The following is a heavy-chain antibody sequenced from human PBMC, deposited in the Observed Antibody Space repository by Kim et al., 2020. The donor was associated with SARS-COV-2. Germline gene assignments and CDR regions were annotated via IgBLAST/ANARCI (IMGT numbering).Heavy chain of an antibody. J-gene: IGHJ4*02. V-gene: IGHV4-34*01. CDR3: ARGRRLPGDY. D-gene: IGHD4-17*01. Sequence: STNYNPTLKSRVTISVDTSKNQFSLKLSSVTAADTAVYYWARGRRLPGDYWGQGTLVTVSS. CDR2: ST.